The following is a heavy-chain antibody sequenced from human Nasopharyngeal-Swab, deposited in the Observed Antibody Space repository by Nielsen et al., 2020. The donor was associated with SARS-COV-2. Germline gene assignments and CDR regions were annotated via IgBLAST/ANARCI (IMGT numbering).Heavy chain of an antibody. CDR2: IIPIFGTS. D-gene: IGHD1-1*01. J-gene: IGHJ6*03. V-gene: IGHV1-69*13. Sequence: SSLNVSCNASFSTFCRYPISWVRQAPGQGLEWMGVIIPIFGTSNYAQKFQGRFTITADESTSTAYMELSSLRSEDTAVYYCARTTGTSSPIYYYYYYMDVWGKGTTVTVSS. CDR1: FSTFCRYP. CDR3: ARTTGTSSPIYYYYYYMDV.